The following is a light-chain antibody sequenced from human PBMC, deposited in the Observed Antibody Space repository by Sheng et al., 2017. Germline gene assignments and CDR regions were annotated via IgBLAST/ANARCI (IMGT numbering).Light chain of an antibody. CDR2: GAS. Sequence: EIVLTQSPGTLSLSPGESATLSCRASQSVSSSYLAWYQQKPGQAPRLLIYGASTRATGIPARFSGSGSGTEFTLTISSLQSEDFAAYYCQQYKNWPFTFGPGTKVDIK. J-gene: IGKJ3*01. V-gene: IGKV3-15*01. CDR1: QSVSSSY. CDR3: QQYKNWPFT.